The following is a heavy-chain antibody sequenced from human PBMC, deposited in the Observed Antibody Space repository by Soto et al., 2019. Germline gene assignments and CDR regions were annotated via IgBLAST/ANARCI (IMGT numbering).Heavy chain of an antibody. D-gene: IGHD3-22*01. CDR1: GGSFSGHS. J-gene: IGHJ5*01. V-gene: IGHV4-34*01. CDR3: STRAYDTNGYYRFDP. Sequence: QVQLQQWGAGLLKPSETLSLTCAVYGGSFSGHSWTWIRQSPGKGLEWLGEINHSGRVNYSPSLKSRVPISLDTSKNQFSLTLSAVTAADTAMYYCSTRAYDTNGYYRFDPWGQGTLVTVSS. CDR2: INHSGRV.